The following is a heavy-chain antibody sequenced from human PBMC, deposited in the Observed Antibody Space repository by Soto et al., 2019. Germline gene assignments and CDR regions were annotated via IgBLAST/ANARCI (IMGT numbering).Heavy chain of an antibody. CDR2: IIVSRGNT. J-gene: IGHJ4*02. D-gene: IGHD3-10*01. Sequence: SVKVSCKASGGTFSSYTISWVRQAPGQGLEWIGRIIVSRGNTNYAQKFQERVTITGDMSTSTAYMELSSLRSEDTAVYYCAAGDSSFDYWGQGTLVTVSS. V-gene: IGHV1-58*02. CDR1: GGTFSSYT. CDR3: AAGDSSFDY.